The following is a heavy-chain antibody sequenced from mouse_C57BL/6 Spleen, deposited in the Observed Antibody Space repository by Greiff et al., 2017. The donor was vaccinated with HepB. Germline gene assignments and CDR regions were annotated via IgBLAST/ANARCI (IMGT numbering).Heavy chain of an antibody. CDR3: ALTGRDWFAY. Sequence: VQLQQSGPELVKPGASVKISCKASGYAFSSSWMNWVKQRPGKGLEWIGRIYPGDGDTNYNGKFKGKATLTADKSSSTAYMQLSSLTSEDSAVYFCALTGRDWFAYWGQGTLVTVSA. CDR1: GYAFSSSW. V-gene: IGHV1-82*01. D-gene: IGHD4-1*01. CDR2: IYPGDGDT. J-gene: IGHJ3*01.